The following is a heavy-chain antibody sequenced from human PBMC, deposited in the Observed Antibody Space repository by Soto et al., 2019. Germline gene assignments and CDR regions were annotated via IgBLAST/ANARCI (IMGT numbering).Heavy chain of an antibody. V-gene: IGHV3-7*04. D-gene: IGHD3-10*01. CDR3: VREDHYGSGSLF. J-gene: IGHJ4*02. CDR1: GFTFSGYW. Sequence: EVQLVESGGGLVQPGGSLRLSCAASGFTFSGYWMCWVRQAPGKGLEWVANIKQDGSDIHYLDSVKGRFTISRDNAKDSLYLQMNSLRAEDTAVYYCVREDHYGSGSLFWGQGTLVTVSS. CDR2: IKQDGSDI.